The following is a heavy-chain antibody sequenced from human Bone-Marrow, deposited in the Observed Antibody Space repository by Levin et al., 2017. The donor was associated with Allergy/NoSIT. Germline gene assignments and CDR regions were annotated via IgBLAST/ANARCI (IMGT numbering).Heavy chain of an antibody. V-gene: IGHV3-11*03. J-gene: IGHJ3*02. CDR3: ARRRLYGQQLTESRPHDAFDI. D-gene: IGHD6-13*01. CDR1: GFTFSDCY. CDR2: ITTTSTYT. Sequence: GGSLRLSCAASGFTFSDCYMNWIRQAPGKGLEWVSYITTTSTYTNYADSVKGRFTISRDNAKNSLYLHMSSLRAEDTAVYFCARRRLYGQQLTESRPHDAFDIWGQGTMVTVSS.